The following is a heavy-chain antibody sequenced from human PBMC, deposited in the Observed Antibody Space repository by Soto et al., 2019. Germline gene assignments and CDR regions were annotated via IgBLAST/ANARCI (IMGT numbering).Heavy chain of an antibody. CDR3: ARGDGTGLYNSGWSPRY. Sequence: EVQLVESGGGLVKRGGSLTLSCAASGFMFSSYRMNWVRQAPGKGLEWVSSISGSSTYIYYADRVKGRFTISRDNAKNSLYLRMDSLRAEDTAVYYCARGDGTGLYNSGWSPRYWGQGTLVTVSS. D-gene: IGHD6-19*01. CDR1: GFMFSSYR. J-gene: IGHJ4*02. V-gene: IGHV3-21*04. CDR2: ISGSSTYI.